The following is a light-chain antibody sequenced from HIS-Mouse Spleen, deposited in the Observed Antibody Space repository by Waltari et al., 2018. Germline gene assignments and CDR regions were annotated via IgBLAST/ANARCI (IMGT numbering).Light chain of an antibody. CDR2: DDS. CDR3: QVWDSSSDHVV. CDR1: NIGSKS. Sequence: SYVLTQPPSVSVAPGKTARITCGGNNIGSKSVHWYQQKPGQAPVLDVYDDSGRPSGSPERFSGSNSGNTATLTISRVEAGDEADYYCQVWDSSSDHVVFGGGTKLTVL. J-gene: IGLJ2*01. V-gene: IGLV3-21*03.